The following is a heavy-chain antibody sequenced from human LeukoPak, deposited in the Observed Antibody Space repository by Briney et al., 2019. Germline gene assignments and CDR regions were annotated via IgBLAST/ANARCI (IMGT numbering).Heavy chain of an antibody. CDR3: TKDPRRWELGDY. CDR1: GFTFSSYA. Sequence: PGGSLRLSCAASGFTFSSYAMSWVRQAPGKGLEWVSAISGSGGSTYYADSVKGRFTISRDNSKNTLYLQMNSLRAEDTAVYYCTKDPRRWELGDYWGQGTLVTVSS. J-gene: IGHJ4*02. CDR2: ISGSGGST. D-gene: IGHD1-26*01. V-gene: IGHV3-23*01.